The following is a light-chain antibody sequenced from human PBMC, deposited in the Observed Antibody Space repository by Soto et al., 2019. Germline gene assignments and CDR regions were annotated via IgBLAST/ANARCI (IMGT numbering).Light chain of an antibody. J-gene: IGKJ1*01. Sequence: EIVLTQSPCTLSLSPGERATLSCRASQSVSSNFLAWYQEKPGQAPRLLIYGASSRATGIPDRFSGSGSGTDFTLTISRLEPEDFAVYYCQQYGSSGTFGQGTKLDNK. V-gene: IGKV3-20*01. CDR1: QSVSSNF. CDR2: GAS. CDR3: QQYGSSGT.